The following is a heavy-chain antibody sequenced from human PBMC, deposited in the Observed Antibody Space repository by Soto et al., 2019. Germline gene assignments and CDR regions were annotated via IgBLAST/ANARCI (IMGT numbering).Heavy chain of an antibody. CDR2: MSGSGGYT. CDR1: GFTFSSSA. J-gene: IGHJ4*02. D-gene: IGHD6-13*01. V-gene: IGHV3-23*01. CDR3: ARRGAATGAFDY. Sequence: EVQMLESGGGLVQPGGSLRLTCVASGFTFSSSAMSWVRQAPGKGLVWVAGMSGSGGYTYHADSVRGRFTISRDNSKNTLYFQLNSLRAEDTALYYCARRGAATGAFDYWGQGILVTVSS.